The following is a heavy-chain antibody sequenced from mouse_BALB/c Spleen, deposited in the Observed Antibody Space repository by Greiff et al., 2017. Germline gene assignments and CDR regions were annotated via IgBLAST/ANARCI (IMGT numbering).Heavy chain of an antibody. Sequence: VQLQESGAELAKPGASVKMSCKASGYTFTSYWMHWVKQRPGQGLEWIGYINPSTGYTEYNQKFKDKATLTADKSSSTAYMQLSSLTSEDSAVYYCARSNYGERYYFDYWGQGTTLTVSS. CDR2: INPSTGYT. D-gene: IGHD1-2*01. J-gene: IGHJ2*01. CDR3: ARSNYGERYYFDY. V-gene: IGHV1-7*01. CDR1: GYTFTSYW.